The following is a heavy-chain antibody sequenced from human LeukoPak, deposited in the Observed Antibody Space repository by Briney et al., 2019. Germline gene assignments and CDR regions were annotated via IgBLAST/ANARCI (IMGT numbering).Heavy chain of an antibody. V-gene: IGHV3-33*05. J-gene: IGHJ4*02. CDR2: ILYDEK. D-gene: IGHD2-15*01. CDR1: GFTFSSFG. CDR3: ARYCSGGCYSGVDY. Sequence: PGRSLRLSCAASGFTFSSFGMHWGRQAPGRGLEWVALILYDEKYYADSVKGRFTISRDNSKNILYLQMDGLRVEDTAVYYCARYCSGGCYSGVDYWGQGTLVTVPS.